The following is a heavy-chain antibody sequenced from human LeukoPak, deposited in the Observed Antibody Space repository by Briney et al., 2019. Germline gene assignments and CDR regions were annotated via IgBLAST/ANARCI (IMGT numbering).Heavy chain of an antibody. CDR3: AKVRDILTGYYYPAPVFDY. Sequence: GGSLRLSCAASGFTVSSNYMSWVRQAPGKGLEWVSVIYSGGSTYYADSVKGRFTISRDNSKNTLYLQMNSLRAEDTAVYYCAKVRDILTGYYYPAPVFDYWGQGTLVTVSS. CDR1: GFTVSSNY. CDR2: IYSGGST. V-gene: IGHV3-53*01. J-gene: IGHJ4*02. D-gene: IGHD3-9*01.